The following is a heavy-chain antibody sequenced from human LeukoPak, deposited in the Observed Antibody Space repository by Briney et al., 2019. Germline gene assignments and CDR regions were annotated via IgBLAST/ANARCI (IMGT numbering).Heavy chain of an antibody. CDR3: ATRFARIRTDYGDYVRKQIDY. D-gene: IGHD4-17*01. V-gene: IGHV1-24*01. CDR2: FDPEDGET. J-gene: IGHJ4*02. CDR1: GYTLTELS. Sequence: AAVKVSCKVSGYTLTELSMHWVRQAPVKGLEWMGGFDPEDGETIYAQKFQGRVTMTEDTSTDTAYMELSSLRSEDTAVYYCATRFARIRTDYGDYVRKQIDYWGQGTLVTVSS.